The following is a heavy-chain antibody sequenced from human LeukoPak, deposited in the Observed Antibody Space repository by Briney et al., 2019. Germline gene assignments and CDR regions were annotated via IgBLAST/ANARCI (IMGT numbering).Heavy chain of an antibody. D-gene: IGHD3-22*01. Sequence: SETLSLTCTVSGGSMSSYYWSWIRQPPGKGLEWIGNIYYSGSTNYNPSLKSRVTMSVDTSKNQFSLKLSSVTAADTAVYYCARAGTPITMIVVESNWFDPWGQGTLVTVSS. CDR2: IYYSGST. J-gene: IGHJ5*02. V-gene: IGHV4-59*01. CDR1: GGSMSSYY. CDR3: ARAGTPITMIVVESNWFDP.